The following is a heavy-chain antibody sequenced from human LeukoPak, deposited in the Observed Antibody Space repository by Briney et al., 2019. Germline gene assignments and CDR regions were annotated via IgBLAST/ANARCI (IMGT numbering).Heavy chain of an antibody. Sequence: GESLKISCKGSGYSFTSYWIGWVRQMPGKGLEWMGIIYPGDSDTRYSPSFQGQVTISADKSISTAYLQWSSLKASDTAMYYCARLVVVPAAIGNWFDPWGQGTLVTVSS. CDR1: GYSFTSYW. CDR2: IYPGDSDT. V-gene: IGHV5-51*01. D-gene: IGHD2-2*02. J-gene: IGHJ5*02. CDR3: ARLVVVPAAIGNWFDP.